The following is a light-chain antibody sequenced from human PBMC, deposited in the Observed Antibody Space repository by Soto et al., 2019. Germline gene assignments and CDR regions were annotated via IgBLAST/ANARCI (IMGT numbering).Light chain of an antibody. CDR1: QNINTW. Sequence: DIQMTQFPSTLSASVGDRVTITCRASQNINTWLAWYQQKPGKAPNLLIYKASTLESGVPSRFNGSGSGTEYTLTISSLQPADFATYYCQQYNSYWGTFGQGTKVDIK. V-gene: IGKV1-5*03. J-gene: IGKJ1*01. CDR2: KAS. CDR3: QQYNSYWGT.